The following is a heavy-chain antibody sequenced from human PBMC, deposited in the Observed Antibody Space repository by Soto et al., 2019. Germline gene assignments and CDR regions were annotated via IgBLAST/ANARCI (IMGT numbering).Heavy chain of an antibody. Sequence: PSETLSLTCTVSGGSISSYYWSWIRQPPGKGLEWIGYIYYSGSTNYNPSLKSRVTISVDTSKNQFSLKLSSVTAADTAMYYCARGYDSSGYLDSWGQGTLVTVSS. CDR1: GGSISSYY. CDR2: IYYSGST. V-gene: IGHV4-59*01. J-gene: IGHJ4*02. CDR3: ARGYDSSGYLDS. D-gene: IGHD3-22*01.